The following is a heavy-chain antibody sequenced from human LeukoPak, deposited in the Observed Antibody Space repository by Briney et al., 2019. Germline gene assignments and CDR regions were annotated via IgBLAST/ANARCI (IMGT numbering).Heavy chain of an antibody. J-gene: IGHJ4*02. CDR3: ARQIGGSGSY. D-gene: IGHD3-10*01. V-gene: IGHV3-7*01. CDR1: GFTFNTYW. CDR2: IKQDGSEK. Sequence: QSGGSLRLSCAASGFTFNTYWMSWVRQAPGKGLEWVASIKQDGSEKHYVDSVKGRFTISRDNAKNSVYLQMSSLRAEDTAVYYCARQIGGSGSYWGQGTLVTVSS.